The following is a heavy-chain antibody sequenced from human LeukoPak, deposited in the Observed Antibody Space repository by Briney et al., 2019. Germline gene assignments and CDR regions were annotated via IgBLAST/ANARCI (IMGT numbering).Heavy chain of an antibody. J-gene: IGHJ4*02. CDR2: INHSGST. CDR3: ARIRGSSSSGDY. Sequence: PSETLSLTCTVSGGSISSGDYYWSWIRQPPGKGLEWIGEINHSGSTNYNPSLKSRVTISVDTSKNQFSLKLSSVTAADTAVYYCARIRGSSSSGDYWGQGTLVTVSS. V-gene: IGHV4-39*07. D-gene: IGHD6-6*01. CDR1: GGSISSGDYY.